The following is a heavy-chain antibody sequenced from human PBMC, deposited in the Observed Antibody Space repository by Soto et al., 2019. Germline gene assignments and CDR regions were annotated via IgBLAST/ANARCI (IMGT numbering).Heavy chain of an antibody. CDR2: INAGNGNT. D-gene: IGHD2-15*01. Sequence: QVQLVQSGAEEKKPGASVKVSGKASGYTFTSYAMNWVRQAPGQRLEWMGWINAGNGNTKCSQKFQDRVTITRDTSASTAYMELSSLRSEDTAVYYCARGESVVGDYWGQGTLVTVSS. V-gene: IGHV1-3*05. J-gene: IGHJ4*02. CDR1: GYTFTSYA. CDR3: ARGESVVGDY.